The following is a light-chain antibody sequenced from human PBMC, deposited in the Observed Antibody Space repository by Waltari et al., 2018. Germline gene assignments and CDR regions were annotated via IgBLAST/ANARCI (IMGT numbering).Light chain of an antibody. CDR1: SLPKKY. CDR3: YSTDSSGMGV. J-gene: IGLJ2*01. Sequence: SYELTQPPSVSVSPVQTARITCPGESLPKKYSYWYQQKSGQAPVLVIYEDSKRPSGIPERFSGSSSGTMATLTISGAQVEDEADYYCYSTDSSGMGVFGGGTKLTVL. CDR2: EDS. V-gene: IGLV3-10*01.